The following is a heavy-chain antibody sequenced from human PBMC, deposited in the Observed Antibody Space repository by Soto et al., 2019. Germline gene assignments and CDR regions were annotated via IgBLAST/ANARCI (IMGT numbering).Heavy chain of an antibody. V-gene: IGHV1-18*04. D-gene: IGHD2-15*01. CDR3: ARQHVVVVVAATVGNWFDP. J-gene: IGHJ5*02. CDR1: GYTFTSYG. Sequence: ASVKVSCKASGYTFTSYGISWVRQAPGQGLEWMGWISAYNGNTNYAQKLQGRVTMTTDTSTSTAYMELRSLGSDDTAVYYCARQHVVVVVAATVGNWFDPWGQGTLVTVSS. CDR2: ISAYNGNT.